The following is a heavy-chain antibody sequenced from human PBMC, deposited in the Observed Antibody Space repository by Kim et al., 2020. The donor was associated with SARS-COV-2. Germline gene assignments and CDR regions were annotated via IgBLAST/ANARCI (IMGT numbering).Heavy chain of an antibody. Sequence: SETLSLTCAVYGGSFSGYYWSWIRQPPGKGLEWIGEINHSGSTNYNPSLKSRVTISVDTSKNQFSLKLSSVTAADTAVYYCARGWWSFRWFDPWGQGTL. CDR2: INHSGST. CDR3: ARGWWSFRWFDP. V-gene: IGHV4-34*01. D-gene: IGHD2-15*01. CDR1: GGSFSGYY. J-gene: IGHJ5*02.